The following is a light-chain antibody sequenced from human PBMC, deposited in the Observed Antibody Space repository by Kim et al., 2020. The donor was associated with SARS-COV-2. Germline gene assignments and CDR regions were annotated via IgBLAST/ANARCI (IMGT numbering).Light chain of an antibody. V-gene: IGKV1-33*01. J-gene: IGKJ4*02. CDR3: RQYDDLHELT. CDR2: DAS. CDR1: QDISNY. Sequence: DIQMTQSPSSLSASVGDRVTITCQASQDISNYLIWYQQKPGKAPKLLIYDASNLEKGVPSRFSGSGSGTDFTFTISSLQPEDFATYYFRQYDDLHELTFGGGTKVDIK.